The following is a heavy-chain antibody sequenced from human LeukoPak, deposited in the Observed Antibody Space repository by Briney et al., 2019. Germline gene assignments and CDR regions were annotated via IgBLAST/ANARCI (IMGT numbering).Heavy chain of an antibody. CDR1: GGSLSSGDYY. CDR3: AREGTMVRGVLDY. V-gene: IGHV4-30-4*01. D-gene: IGHD3-10*01. J-gene: IGHJ4*02. Sequence: PSETLSLTCTVSGGSLSSGDYYWGWIRQPPGRGPEWIGYIYYSGSTYYNPSLKSRVTISVDTSKNQFSLKLSSVTAADTAVYYCAREGTMVRGVLDYWGQGTLVTVSS. CDR2: IYYSGST.